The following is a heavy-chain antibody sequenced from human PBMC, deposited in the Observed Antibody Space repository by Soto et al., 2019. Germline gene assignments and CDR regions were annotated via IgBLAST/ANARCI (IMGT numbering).Heavy chain of an antibody. CDR3: ARGRRNTAMVTDAY. J-gene: IGHJ4*02. CDR2: INPNSGGT. V-gene: IGHV1-2*02. Sequence: VSCKASGYTFTGYYMHWVRQAPGQGLEWMGWINPNSGGTNYAQKFQGRVTMTRDTSISTAYMELSRLRSDDTAVYYCARGRRNTAMVTDAYWGQGTLVTVSS. D-gene: IGHD5-18*01. CDR1: GYTFTGYY.